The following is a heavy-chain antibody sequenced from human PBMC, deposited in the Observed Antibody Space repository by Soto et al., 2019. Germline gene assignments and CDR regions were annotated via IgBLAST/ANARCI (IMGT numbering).Heavy chain of an antibody. V-gene: IGHV3-30*18. CDR3: AKDPRRYSYGNFDY. D-gene: IGHD5-18*01. CDR1: GFTFSSYF. CDR2: ISYDGSNK. Sequence: EGSLILSCAASGFTFSSYFMHWVRQAPGKGLEWVAVISYDGSNKYYADSVKGRFTISRDNSKNTLYLQMNSLRAEDTAVYYCAKDPRRYSYGNFDYWGQGTVVTVSS. J-gene: IGHJ4*02.